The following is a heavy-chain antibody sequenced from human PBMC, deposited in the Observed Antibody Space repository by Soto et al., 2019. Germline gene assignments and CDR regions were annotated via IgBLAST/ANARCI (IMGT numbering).Heavy chain of an antibody. CDR1: GFTFSNYA. V-gene: IGHV3-23*01. CDR3: ARTYGYNLDYFDY. Sequence: GGSLRLSCAASGFTFSNYAMSWVRQAPGKGLEWVTAISGSGVSTYYADSVKGRFTISRDNSENTLYLQMNSLRAEDTAVYYCARTYGYNLDYFDYWGQGTLVTVSS. CDR2: ISGSGVST. D-gene: IGHD5-12*01. J-gene: IGHJ4*02.